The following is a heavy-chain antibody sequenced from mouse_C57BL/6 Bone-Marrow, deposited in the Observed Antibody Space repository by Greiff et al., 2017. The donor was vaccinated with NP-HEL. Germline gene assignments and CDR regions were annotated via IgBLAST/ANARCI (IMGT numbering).Heavy chain of an antibody. CDR2: IYPGSGNT. D-gene: IGHD2-5*01. CDR1: GYTFTDYY. V-gene: IGHV1-76*01. CDR3: ARSIYSNYDAMDY. Sequence: VQLQQSGAELVRPGASVKLSCKASGYTFTDYYINWVKQRPGQGLEWIARIYPGSGNTYYNEKFKGKATLTAEKSSSTAYMQLSSLTSEDSAVYFCARSIYSNYDAMDYWGQGTSVTVTS. J-gene: IGHJ4*01.